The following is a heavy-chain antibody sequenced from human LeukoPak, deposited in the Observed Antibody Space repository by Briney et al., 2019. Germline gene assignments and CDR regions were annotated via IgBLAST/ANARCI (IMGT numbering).Heavy chain of an antibody. CDR3: VREVGAPGSFDI. V-gene: IGHV3-74*01. CDR2: ISRDGTVK. J-gene: IGHJ3*02. D-gene: IGHD1-26*01. Sequence: GGSLRLSCVGSQFSFTNNWMHWVRQVPGKGLMWVSRISRDGTVKDYADSVKGRFAISRDNSKNTLHLEMNSLRGEDTGLFYCVREVGAPGSFDIWGQGTLVTVSS. CDR1: QFSFTNNW.